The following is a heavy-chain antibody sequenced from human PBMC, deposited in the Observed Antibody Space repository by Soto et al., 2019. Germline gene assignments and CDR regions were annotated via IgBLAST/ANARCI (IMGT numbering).Heavy chain of an antibody. V-gene: IGHV3-43*01. D-gene: IGHD2-15*01. Sequence: EVQLVESGGVVVQPGGSLRLSCAASGFTFDDYTMHWVRQTPGKGLEWVSLIGWDGGSTYYADPVKGRFTTSRHNSKNSLYLQMSSLRTEDTALYYCAKDIVVGAYVDAFENWGQGTMVTVSS. CDR1: GFTFDDYT. CDR3: AKDIVVGAYVDAFEN. CDR2: IGWDGGST. J-gene: IGHJ3*02.